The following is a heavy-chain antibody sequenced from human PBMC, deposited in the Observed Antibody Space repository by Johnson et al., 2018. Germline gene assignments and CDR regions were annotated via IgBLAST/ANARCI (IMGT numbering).Heavy chain of an antibody. CDR1: GFTFGDYA. D-gene: IGHD5-18*01. CDR3: TREESESSVGIQLWGTGPYYYGMDV. J-gene: IGHJ6*02. Sequence: EVQLVESGGGLVKPGRSLRLSCTASGFTFGDYAMSWFRQAPGKGLEWVGFIRSKAYGGTTEYAASVKGRFTISRDDSKSIAYLQMNSLKTEDTAVYYCTREESESSVGIQLWGTGPYYYGMDVWGQGTTVTVSS. CDR2: IRSKAYGGTT. V-gene: IGHV3-49*05.